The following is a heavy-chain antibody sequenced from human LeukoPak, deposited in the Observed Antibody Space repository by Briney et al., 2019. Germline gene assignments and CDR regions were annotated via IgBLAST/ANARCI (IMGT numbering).Heavy chain of an antibody. CDR1: GGSISGYY. J-gene: IGHJ3*02. CDR3: ARAGDLIIVAMGAFDI. V-gene: IGHV4-4*07. D-gene: IGHD5-12*01. CDR2: VYTTGSP. Sequence: SETLSLTCSVSGGSISGYYWTWIRQPAGKGLEWIGRVYTTGSPSYTPSLKSRVTMSVDTSKNHFSLKLSSVTAADTAVYYCARAGDLIIVAMGAFDIWGQGTMVTVSS.